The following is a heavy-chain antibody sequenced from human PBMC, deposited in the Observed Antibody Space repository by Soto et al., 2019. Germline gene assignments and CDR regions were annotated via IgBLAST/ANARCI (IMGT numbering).Heavy chain of an antibody. J-gene: IGHJ3*01. CDR3: ERRNRITRINSYDDSEI. CDR2: VSGSDSDT. CDR1: GYMFTNYG. Sequence: PVESLKVSCKDSGYMFTNYGICCVLQMPGKGLDWIGIVSGSDSDTRYSPSFQCRVTISADRSFSAAYLQWTSLKASDTAMYFCERRNRITRINSYDDSEIRGQRTMV. D-gene: IGHD4-17*01. V-gene: IGHV5-51*01.